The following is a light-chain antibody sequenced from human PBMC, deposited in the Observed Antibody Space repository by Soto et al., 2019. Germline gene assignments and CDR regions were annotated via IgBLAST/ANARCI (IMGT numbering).Light chain of an antibody. CDR1: SSDVGGYNY. CDR2: DVS. CDR3: SSYTSSSVYV. Sequence: SVLTQPASVSGSPGRSITISCTGTSSDVGGYNYVSWYQQHPGKAPKLMIYDVSNRPSGVSNRFSGSKSGNTASLTISGLQAEDEADYYCSSYTSSSVYVFGTGTKVTVL. V-gene: IGLV2-14*01. J-gene: IGLJ1*01.